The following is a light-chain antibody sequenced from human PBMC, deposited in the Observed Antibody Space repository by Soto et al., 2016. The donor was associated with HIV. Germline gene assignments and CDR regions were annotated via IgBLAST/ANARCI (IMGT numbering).Light chain of an antibody. J-gene: IGKJ1*01. Sequence: DIQMTQSPSTLSASVGDRVTITCRASQSISSWVAWYQQKPGKAPNHLIYKASNLESGVPSRFSGGGSGTEFTLTISSLQPDDFATYYCQQYYSTPGTFGQGTKVEIK. CDR3: QQYYSTPGT. CDR1: QSISSW. V-gene: IGKV1-5*03. CDR2: KAS.